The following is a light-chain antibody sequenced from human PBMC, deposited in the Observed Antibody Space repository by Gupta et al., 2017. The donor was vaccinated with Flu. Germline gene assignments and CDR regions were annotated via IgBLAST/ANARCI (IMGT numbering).Light chain of an antibody. J-gene: IGLJ3*02. Sequence: GQTATFTCGGTNIETKSVHWYQQKPGQAPVLLVYEDSDRPSGIPERFSGSNSGTTATLTISRVEAGDGADYYCQVWDSYSGHWVFGGGTKLTVL. CDR1: NIETKS. V-gene: IGLV3-21*02. CDR3: QVWDSYSGHWV. CDR2: EDS.